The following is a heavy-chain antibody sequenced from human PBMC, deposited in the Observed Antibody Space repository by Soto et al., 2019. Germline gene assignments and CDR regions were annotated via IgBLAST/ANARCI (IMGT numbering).Heavy chain of an antibody. CDR1: GYAFTTYG. J-gene: IGHJ4*02. D-gene: IGHD1-1*01. V-gene: IGHV1-18*01. Sequence: QVHLVQSGAEVKKPGASVKVSCKGSGYAFTTYGITWVRQAPGQGLEWMGWISAHNGNTNYAQKLQGRVTVTRDTSTSTAYMELRSLRSDDTAAYYCARGRYGDYWGQGDLVTVSS. CDR2: ISAHNGNT. CDR3: ARGRYGDY.